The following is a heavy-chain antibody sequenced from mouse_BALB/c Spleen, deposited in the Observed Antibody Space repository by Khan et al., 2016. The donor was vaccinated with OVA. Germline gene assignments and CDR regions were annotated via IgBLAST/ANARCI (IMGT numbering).Heavy chain of an antibody. V-gene: IGHV5-6*01. CDR1: GFTFSTYG. Sequence: EVELVESGGDVVKPAGSLKLSCAASGFTFSTYGMSWVRQTPDKRLEWVATVSTGGHYTYYPDTVKGRFTISRDNAKDTLYLQMSSLKSEDTAMFYCARLAYFYGSEGFAYWGQGTLVTVSA. CDR2: VSTGGHYT. CDR3: ARLAYFYGSEGFAY. J-gene: IGHJ3*01. D-gene: IGHD1-1*01.